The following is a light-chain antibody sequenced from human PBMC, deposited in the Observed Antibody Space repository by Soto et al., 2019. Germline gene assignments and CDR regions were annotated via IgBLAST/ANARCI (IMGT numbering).Light chain of an antibody. CDR3: SSYRISSTSYV. CDR2: EYS. Sequence: QSALTQPASVSGSLGQSITISCTGTSSDVGGYNYVSWYQQHTGTAPKLIIYEYSNRRSGVSNRFSGSKSGNTASLTISGLQADDEADYYCSSYRISSTSYVFATGTKLTVL. CDR1: SSDVGGYNY. V-gene: IGLV2-14*01. J-gene: IGLJ1*01.